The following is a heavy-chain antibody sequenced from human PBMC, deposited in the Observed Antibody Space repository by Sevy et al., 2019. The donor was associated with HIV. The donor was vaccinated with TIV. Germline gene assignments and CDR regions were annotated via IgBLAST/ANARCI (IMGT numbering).Heavy chain of an antibody. D-gene: IGHD3-10*01. CDR3: ARATQDYYGSGSYYKPGMDV. V-gene: IGHV1-2*02. CDR2: INPNSGGT. CDR1: GYTFTGYY. J-gene: IGHJ6*02. Sequence: ASVKVSCKASGYTFTGYYMHWVRQAPGQGLEWMGWINPNSGGTNYAQKFQGRVTMTRDTSISTAYMGLSRLSSDDTAVYYCARATQDYYGSGSYYKPGMDVWGQGTTVTVSS.